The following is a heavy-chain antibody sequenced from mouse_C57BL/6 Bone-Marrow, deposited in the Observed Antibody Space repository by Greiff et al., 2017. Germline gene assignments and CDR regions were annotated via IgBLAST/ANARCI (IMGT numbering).Heavy chain of an antibody. CDR3: ARDDGSFDY. V-gene: IGHV3-5*01. CDR2: IYYSGTI. J-gene: IGHJ2*01. Sequence: EVQRVESGPGLVKPSQTVFLTCTVTGISITTGNYRWSWIRQFPGNKLEWLGYIYYSGTITYNPSLTSRTTNTRDTPKNQFFLEMNSLTSEDTATYYCARDDGSFDYWGQGTTLTDSS. D-gene: IGHD2-3*01. CDR1: GISITTGNYR.